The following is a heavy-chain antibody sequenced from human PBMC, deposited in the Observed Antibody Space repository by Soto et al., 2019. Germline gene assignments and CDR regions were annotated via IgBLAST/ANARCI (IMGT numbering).Heavy chain of an antibody. D-gene: IGHD1-7*01. CDR2: IYYSGST. J-gene: IGHJ6*02. CDR1: GGSISSGDYY. Sequence: PSETLSLTCTVSGGSISSGDYYWSWIRQPPGKGLEWIGYIYYSGSTYYNPSLKSRATISVDTSKNQFSLKLSSVSAADTAVYYCARHLGTYYYYGLDVWGQGTTVTVSS. CDR3: ARHLGTYYYYGLDV. V-gene: IGHV4-30-4*01.